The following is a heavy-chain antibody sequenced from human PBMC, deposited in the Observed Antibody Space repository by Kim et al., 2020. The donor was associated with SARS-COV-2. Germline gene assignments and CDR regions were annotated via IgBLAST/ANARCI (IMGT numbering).Heavy chain of an antibody. J-gene: IGHJ4*02. CDR2: T. V-gene: IGHV4-39*01. Sequence: TTCHPPLRRRVTISGDTAQNPFSLQLSSVTAADTAVYYCARRKSRLNFDDWGQGTLVTVSS. CDR3: ARRKSRLNFDD. D-gene: IGHD2-21*02.